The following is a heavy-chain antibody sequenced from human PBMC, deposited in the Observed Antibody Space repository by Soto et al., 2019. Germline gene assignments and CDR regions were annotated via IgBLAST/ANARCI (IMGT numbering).Heavy chain of an antibody. J-gene: IGHJ1*01. CDR1: GFSLNTGGVT. Sequence: SGPTLVNPTQTRTLTCVFSGFSLNTGGVTVGWIRQPPGKALEWVALLYWDDGKRYSPSLKSRLTITKETSRNQVVGTVTNVDPEDPATYFCAHCPAPQVYFQHWGEGTLVTVSS. V-gene: IGHV2-5*02. CDR2: LYWDDGK. CDR3: AHCPAPQVYFQH.